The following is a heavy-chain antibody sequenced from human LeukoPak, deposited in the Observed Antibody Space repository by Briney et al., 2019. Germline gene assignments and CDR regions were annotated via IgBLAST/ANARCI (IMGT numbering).Heavy chain of an antibody. D-gene: IGHD3-10*01. CDR3: ARYGITIVRGGQYYFDS. Sequence: SETLSLTCTVPGRSISGYFGSWIRQPPGRGLEWIGYIHYSGTTNYNPSLNSRVTISVDTSKNQFSLRLSSVTAADTAVYYCARYGITIVRGGQYYFDSWGQGTLVTVSS. J-gene: IGHJ4*02. CDR2: IHYSGTT. V-gene: IGHV4-59*08. CDR1: GRSISGYF.